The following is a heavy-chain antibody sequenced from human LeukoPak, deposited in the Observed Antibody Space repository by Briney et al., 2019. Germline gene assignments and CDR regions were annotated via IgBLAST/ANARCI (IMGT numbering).Heavy chain of an antibody. V-gene: IGHV3-23*01. CDR3: TTGGDVIVAGTRAFDI. CDR1: GITFSNYA. J-gene: IGHJ3*02. D-gene: IGHD5-12*01. Sequence: GGSLRLSCVASGITFSNYAVSWVRQAPEKGLDWVSVISGSAHKIRYADSVKGRFTISRDNSENIVYLQMNNLRVEDTAVYYCTTGGDVIVAGTRAFDIWGQGTMVTVSS. CDR2: ISGSAHKI.